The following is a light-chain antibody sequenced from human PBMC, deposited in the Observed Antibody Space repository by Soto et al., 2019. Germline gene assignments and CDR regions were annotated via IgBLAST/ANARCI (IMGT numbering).Light chain of an antibody. J-gene: IGKJ4*01. CDR1: QSVSSNY. CDR3: QQYGSSPPLT. Sequence: ELVLTQSPGTLSLSPGERANLSRRSSQSVSSNYLAWYQQKPGQAPRLLIYGASRRATGFPDRFSGSGSGTDFTLTISRLETEDLVVYYGQQYGSSPPLTFGGWTKVAIK. V-gene: IGKV3-20*01. CDR2: GAS.